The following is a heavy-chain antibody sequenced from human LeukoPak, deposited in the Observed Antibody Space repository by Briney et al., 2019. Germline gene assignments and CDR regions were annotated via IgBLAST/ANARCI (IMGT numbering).Heavy chain of an antibody. D-gene: IGHD3-22*01. J-gene: IGHJ4*02. Sequence: ASVKVSCKASGYTFTSYYMHWVRQAPGQGLEWMGIINPSGGSTSYAQKFQGRVTMTRDTSTSTVYMELSSLRSEDTAVYYCARPNYYDSSGYYPYCFDYWGQGTLVTVSS. CDR3: ARPNYYDSSGYYPYCFDY. V-gene: IGHV1-46*01. CDR1: GYTFTSYY. CDR2: INPSGGST.